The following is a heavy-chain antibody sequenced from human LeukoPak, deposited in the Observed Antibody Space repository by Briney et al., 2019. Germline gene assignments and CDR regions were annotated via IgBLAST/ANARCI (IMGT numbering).Heavy chain of an antibody. CDR1: GYTFTSYY. CDR3: ARVGYYYDSSGYYGDY. J-gene: IGHJ4*02. V-gene: IGHV1-46*01. D-gene: IGHD3-22*01. Sequence: ASVKVSCKASGYTFTSYYMHWVRPAPGQGLEWMGIINPSGGSTSYAQKFQGRVTMTRDTSTSTVYMELSSLRSEDTAVYYCARVGYYYDSSGYYGDYWGQGTLVTVSS. CDR2: INPSGGST.